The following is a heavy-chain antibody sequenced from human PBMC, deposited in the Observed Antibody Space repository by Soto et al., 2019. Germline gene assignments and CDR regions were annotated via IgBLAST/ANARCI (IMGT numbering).Heavy chain of an antibody. CDR2: SIPIFGTA. Sequence: QVPLVQSGAEVKKPGSSVKVSCKASGGTFSSYAISWVRQAPGQGLEWMGGSIPIFGTANYAQKFQGRVTITADESTSTAYMELSSLRSEDTAVYYCAREVNTAMGNYYYYGMDVWGQGTTVTVSS. CDR3: AREVNTAMGNYYYYGMDV. V-gene: IGHV1-69*01. J-gene: IGHJ6*02. D-gene: IGHD5-18*01. CDR1: GGTFSSYA.